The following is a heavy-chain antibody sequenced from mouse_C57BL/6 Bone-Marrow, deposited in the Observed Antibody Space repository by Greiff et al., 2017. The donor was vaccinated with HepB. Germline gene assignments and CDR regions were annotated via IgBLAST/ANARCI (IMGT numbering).Heavy chain of an antibody. Sequence: EVQLVESGPGLVKPSQSLSLTCSVTGYSITSGYYWNWIRQFPGNKLEWMGYISYDGSNNYNPSLKNRISITRDTSKNQFFLKLNSVTTEDTATYYCARDRSSYWYFDVWGTGTTVTVSS. CDR2: ISYDGSN. J-gene: IGHJ1*03. CDR1: GYSITSGYY. D-gene: IGHD1-1*01. V-gene: IGHV3-6*01. CDR3: ARDRSSYWYFDV.